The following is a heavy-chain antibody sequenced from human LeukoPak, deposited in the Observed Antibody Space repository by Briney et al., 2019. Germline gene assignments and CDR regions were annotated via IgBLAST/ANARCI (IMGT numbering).Heavy chain of an antibody. D-gene: IGHD1-26*01. CDR2: ISGSGCYS. V-gene: IGHV3-23*01. Sequence: GGSLRLSCAASEFTFDNCAMSWVRQAPGKGLEWVSVISGSGCYSYYADSVKGRFTVSRDNSKTTLYLQMNSLRADDTAVYYCAKGGPTGSNYFDFWGQGTLVTVSS. CDR1: EFTFDNCA. CDR3: AKGGPTGSNYFDF. J-gene: IGHJ4*02.